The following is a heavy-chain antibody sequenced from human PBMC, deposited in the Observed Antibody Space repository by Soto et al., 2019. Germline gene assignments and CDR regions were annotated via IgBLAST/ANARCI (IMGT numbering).Heavy chain of an antibody. CDR3: ARNFDSGGYYSDY. V-gene: IGHV3-11*06. CDR1: GFPFSDCY. Sequence: PGGSLRLSCAASGFPFSDCYMSWIRQAPGEGLEWISYISSSAYTIYADSVKGRFTISRDNAKNSLFLQMTSLRVEDTAVYYCARNFDSGGYYSDYWGQGTLVTVSS. J-gene: IGHJ4*02. CDR2: ISSSAYT. D-gene: IGHD3-22*01.